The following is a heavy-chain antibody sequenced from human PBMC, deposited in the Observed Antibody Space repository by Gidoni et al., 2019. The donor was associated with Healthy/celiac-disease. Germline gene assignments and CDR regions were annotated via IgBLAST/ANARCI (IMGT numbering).Heavy chain of an antibody. D-gene: IGHD5-18*01. J-gene: IGHJ4*02. CDR1: GSTSSRYS. V-gene: IGHV3-21*01. CDR3: ARGVDTAMVTYFDY. Sequence: EVQLVESGGGLVKPGGSLRLSCAASGSTSSRYSMNWVRQAPGKGLEWVSSISSSNSYIYYADSVKGRFTISRDNAKNSLYLQMNSLRAEETAVYYCARGVDTAMVTYFDYWGQGTLVTVSS. CDR2: ISSSNSYI.